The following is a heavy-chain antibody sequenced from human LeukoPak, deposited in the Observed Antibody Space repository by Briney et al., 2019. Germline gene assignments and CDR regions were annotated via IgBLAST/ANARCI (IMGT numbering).Heavy chain of an antibody. CDR3: ARAYSSTPPRAFFDY. V-gene: IGHV3-33*01. CDR2: IWYDGSNK. Sequence: GGSLRLSCAASGFTFSSYGMHWLRQAPGKGLEWVAVIWYDGSNKYYADCVKGRFTISRDNSKNTLYLQMNSLRAEDTAVYYCARAYSSTPPRAFFDYWGQGTLVTVSS. J-gene: IGHJ4*02. D-gene: IGHD6-13*01. CDR1: GFTFSSYG.